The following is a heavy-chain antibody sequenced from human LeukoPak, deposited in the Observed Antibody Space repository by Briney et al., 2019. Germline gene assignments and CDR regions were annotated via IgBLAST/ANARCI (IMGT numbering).Heavy chain of an antibody. CDR2: INTDGSST. CDR3: ARASVAAAGAGIDAFDI. CDR1: GFSFSSYW. V-gene: IGHV3-74*01. D-gene: IGHD6-13*01. J-gene: IGHJ3*02. Sequence: GGSLRLSCAASGFSFSSYWMHWVRQAPGKGLLWVSRINTDGSSTYYADSVKGRFTISRDNSKNTLYLQMNSLRAEDTAVYYCARASVAAAGAGIDAFDIWGQGTMVTVSS.